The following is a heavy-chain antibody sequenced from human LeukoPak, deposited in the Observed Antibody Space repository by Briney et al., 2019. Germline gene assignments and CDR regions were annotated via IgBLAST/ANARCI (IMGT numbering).Heavy chain of an antibody. CDR2: ISSSGSTI. Sequence: GGSLRLSCAASGSTFSDYYMSWIRQAPGKGLEWVSYISSSGSTIYYADSVKGRFTISRDNAKNSLYLQMNSLRAEDTAVYYCARADIVAAAGYYYYYGMDVWGQGTTVTVSS. J-gene: IGHJ6*02. V-gene: IGHV3-11*01. D-gene: IGHD6-13*01. CDR1: GSTFSDYY. CDR3: ARADIVAAAGYYYYYGMDV.